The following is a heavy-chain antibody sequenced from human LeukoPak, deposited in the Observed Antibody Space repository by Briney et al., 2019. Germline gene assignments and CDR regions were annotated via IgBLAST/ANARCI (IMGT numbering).Heavy chain of an antibody. CDR1: GGSISSGGYY. CDR2: IYYSGST. Sequence: SETLSLTCTVSGGSISSGGYYWSWIRQHPGKGLEWIGYIYYSGSTYYNPSLKSRVTISVDTSKNQFSLKLSSVTAADTAVYYCARVVITMADAFDIWGQGTMVTVSS. J-gene: IGHJ3*02. D-gene: IGHD3-10*01. V-gene: IGHV4-31*03. CDR3: ARVVITMADAFDI.